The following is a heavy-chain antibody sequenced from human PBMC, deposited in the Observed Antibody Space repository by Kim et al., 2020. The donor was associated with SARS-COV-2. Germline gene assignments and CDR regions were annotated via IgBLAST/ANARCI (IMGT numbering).Heavy chain of an antibody. CDR3: VREGYSSSMFWGFDS. Sequence: ADSGNGRFAISRDNAMNTLYLQVSSLRTGDTAVYYCVREGYSSSMFWGFDSWGQGTLVTVSS. D-gene: IGHD6-13*01. V-gene: IGHV3-74*01. J-gene: IGHJ4*02.